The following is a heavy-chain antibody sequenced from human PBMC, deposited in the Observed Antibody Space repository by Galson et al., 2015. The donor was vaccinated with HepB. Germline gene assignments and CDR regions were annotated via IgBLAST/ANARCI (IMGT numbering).Heavy chain of an antibody. D-gene: IGHD6-25*01. CDR3: VKDRGSSGNFDY. CDR2: ISSNGGST. Sequence: CAASGFTFSSYAMHWVRQAPGKGLEYVSAISSNGGSTYYADSVKGRFTISRDNSKNTLYLQMSSLRAEDTAVYYCVKDRGSSGNFDYWGQGTLVTVSS. CDR1: GFTFSSYA. V-gene: IGHV3-64D*06. J-gene: IGHJ4*02.